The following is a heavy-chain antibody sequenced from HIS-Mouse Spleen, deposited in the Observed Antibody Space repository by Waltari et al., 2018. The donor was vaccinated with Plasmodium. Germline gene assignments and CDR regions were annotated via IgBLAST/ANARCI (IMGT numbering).Heavy chain of an antibody. J-gene: IGHJ3*02. V-gene: IGHV4-34*01. CDR2: INHSGST. D-gene: IGHD7-27*01. Sequence: QVQLQQWGAGLLKLSETLSITCAVYGQSFSGYSWRWIRQPPGKGLEWIGEINHSGSTNYNPSLKSRVTISVDTSKNQFSLKLSSVTAADTAVYYCARGQLGIDAFDIWGQGTMVTVSS. CDR1: GQSFSGYS. CDR3: ARGQLGIDAFDI.